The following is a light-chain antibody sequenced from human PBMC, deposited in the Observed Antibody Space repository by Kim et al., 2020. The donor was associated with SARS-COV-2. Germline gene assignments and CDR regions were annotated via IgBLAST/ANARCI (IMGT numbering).Light chain of an antibody. J-gene: IGKJ1*01. Sequence: ASVGDRGTVPCRASQGISNALVGDQQKPGNGPRVLICSASALHSGVPSRFRGSGSGTGFTLTISSLQPGDAATYYWQKYNAAPWTFGQGTKVDIK. V-gene: IGKV1-27*01. CDR3: QKYNAAPWT. CDR2: SAS. CDR1: QGISNA.